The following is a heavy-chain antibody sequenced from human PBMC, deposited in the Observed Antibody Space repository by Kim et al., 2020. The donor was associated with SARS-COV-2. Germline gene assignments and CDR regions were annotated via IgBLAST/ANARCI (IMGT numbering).Heavy chain of an antibody. J-gene: IGHJ6*02. CDR2: ISAYNGNT. CDR3: ARVGTVGATSVYYYGMDV. D-gene: IGHD1-26*01. V-gene: IGHV1-18*01. CDR1: GYTFTSYG. Sequence: ASVKVSCKASGYTFTSYGVSWVRQAPGQGLEWMGWISAYNGNTNYAQKLQGRVTMTTDTSTSTAYVELRSLRSDDTAVYYCARVGTVGATSVYYYGMDVWGQGTTVTVSS.